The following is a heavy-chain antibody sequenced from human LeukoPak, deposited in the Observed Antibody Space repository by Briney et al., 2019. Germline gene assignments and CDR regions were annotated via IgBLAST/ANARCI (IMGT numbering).Heavy chain of an antibody. D-gene: IGHD3-16*01. J-gene: IGHJ4*02. CDR2: INPSGGST. Sequence: ASVKVSCKASGYTFTSYYMHWVRQAPGQGLEWMGIINPSGGSTSYAQKFQGRVTMTRDTSTSTVYMELSSLRSEDTAAYYCASNGLFGTHGAPFDYWGQGTLVTVSS. V-gene: IGHV1-46*01. CDR1: GYTFTSYY. CDR3: ASNGLFGTHGAPFDY.